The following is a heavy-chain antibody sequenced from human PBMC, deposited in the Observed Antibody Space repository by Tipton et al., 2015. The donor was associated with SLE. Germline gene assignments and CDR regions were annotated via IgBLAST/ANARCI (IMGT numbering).Heavy chain of an antibody. V-gene: IGHV4-59*01. J-gene: IGHJ5*02. D-gene: IGHD1-1*01. CDR3: ARDQEGTGWFDP. Sequence: LRLSCAASGFTFSSYAMHWVRQPPGKGLEWIGYIYYSGSTNYNPSLKSRVTISVDTSKNQFSLKLSSMTAADTAVYYCARDQEGTGWFDPWGQGTLVTVSS. CDR1: GFTFSSYA. CDR2: IYYSGST.